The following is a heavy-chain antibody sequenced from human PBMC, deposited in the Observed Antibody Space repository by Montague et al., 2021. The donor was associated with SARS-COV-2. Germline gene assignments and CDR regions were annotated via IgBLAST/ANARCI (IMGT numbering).Heavy chain of an antibody. CDR2: IYYSGST. J-gene: IGHJ3*02. CDR1: GGSITSYY. Sequence: SETLSLTCTVSGGSITSYYWTWIRQPPGKGLEWVGRIYYSGSTNYNPSLKSRVTISVDTSKNRFSLKLSSVTAADTAVYYYARTGLGAHDILTGYTVNAFDMWGQGTMVTVSS. CDR3: ARTGLGAHDILTGYTVNAFDM. V-gene: IGHV4-59*01. D-gene: IGHD3-9*01.